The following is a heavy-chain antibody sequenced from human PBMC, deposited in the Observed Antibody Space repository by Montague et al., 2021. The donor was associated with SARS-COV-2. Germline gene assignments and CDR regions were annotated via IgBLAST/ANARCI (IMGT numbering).Heavy chain of an antibody. CDR1: GGSISSYY. D-gene: IGHD3-10*01. CDR3: VRFREGKFGSRTYSPFWYLDV. V-gene: IGHV4-59*08. CDR2: MLYYWSS. Sequence: SETLSLTCTVSGGSISSYYCCWIWLRPPPGLEHVWYMLYYWSSTYNSSLSLRVPISVDTSKYQFPLKLTSVSAAATAVDYCVRFREGKFGSRTYSPFWYLDVWGRGTLVTVSS. J-gene: IGHJ2*01.